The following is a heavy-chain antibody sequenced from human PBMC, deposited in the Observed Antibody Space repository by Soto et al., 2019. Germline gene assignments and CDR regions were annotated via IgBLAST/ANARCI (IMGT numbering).Heavy chain of an antibody. J-gene: IGHJ4*02. CDR3: ARLKPFGFDY. CDR2: IYYSGNT. Sequence: QVQLQESGPGLVKPSETLSLTCTVSDGSMNDQYWTWVRQSPGKGLGWIGYIYYSGNTNYNPSLKSRVTISLDASKNQFFLKLRSVTAADTAIYYCARLKPFGFDYWGQGTLVTVSS. D-gene: IGHD3-16*01. V-gene: IGHV4-59*08. CDR1: DGSMNDQY.